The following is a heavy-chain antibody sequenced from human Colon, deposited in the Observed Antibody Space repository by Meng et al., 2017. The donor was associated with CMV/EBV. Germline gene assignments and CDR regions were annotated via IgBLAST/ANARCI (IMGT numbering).Heavy chain of an antibody. CDR2: INPKSGGT. D-gene: IGHD3-3*01. Sequence: ASVTVSCKPSGYSFSDYYIHWVRQAPGQGLEWMGWINPKSGGTKYAQKFQGRVTLTTDTSIGTAYMELSRLTSDDTAVYYCVRAFWSGYYPDYWGQGTLVTVSS. J-gene: IGHJ4*02. CDR3: VRAFWSGYYPDY. V-gene: IGHV1-2*02. CDR1: GYSFSDYY.